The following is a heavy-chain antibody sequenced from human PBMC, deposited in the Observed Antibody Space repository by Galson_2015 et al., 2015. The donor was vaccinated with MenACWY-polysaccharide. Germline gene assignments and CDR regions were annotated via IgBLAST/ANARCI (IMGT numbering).Heavy chain of an antibody. Sequence: SLRLSCAASGSRFRNSGMHWVRQAPGKGLEWVAVIQYYGSKIEYADSVKGRFTISRDNSKSTLFLEMNSLGAEDTAVYYCAREGSRIVFHAFDTWGQGTMVTVSS. J-gene: IGHJ3*02. D-gene: IGHD6-13*01. CDR1: GSRFRNSG. CDR3: AREGSRIVFHAFDT. V-gene: IGHV3-33*01. CDR2: IQYYGSKI.